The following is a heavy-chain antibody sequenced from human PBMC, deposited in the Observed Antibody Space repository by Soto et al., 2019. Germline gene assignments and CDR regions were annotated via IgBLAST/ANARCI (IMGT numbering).Heavy chain of an antibody. CDR1: GYTFTSYY. CDR3: ARDGVRGYYYDSSGYPRANYFDY. CDR2: INPSGGST. J-gene: IGHJ4*02. Sequence: ASVKVSCKASGYTFTSYYMRWVRQAPGQGLEWMGIINPSGGSTSYAQKFQGRVTMTRDTSTSTVYMELSSLRSEDTAVYYCARDGVRGYYYDSSGYPRANYFDYWGQGTLVTSPQ. D-gene: IGHD3-22*01. V-gene: IGHV1-46*01.